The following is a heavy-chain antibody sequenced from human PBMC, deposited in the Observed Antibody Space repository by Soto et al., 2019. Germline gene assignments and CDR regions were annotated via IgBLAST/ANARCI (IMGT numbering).Heavy chain of an antibody. CDR2: LDGAGGST. CDR1: GFTFSDYA. V-gene: IGHV3-23*01. J-gene: IGHJ6*02. D-gene: IGHD6-13*01. CDR3: ARQPPRIAAAGTVYYYGMDV. Sequence: GGSLRLSCLASGFTFSDYAMTWVRHVPGRGLEWVASLDGAGGSTYYADSVRGRFTISRDKSISTAYLQWSSLKASDTAMYYCARQPPRIAAAGTVYYYGMDVWGQGTTVTVSS.